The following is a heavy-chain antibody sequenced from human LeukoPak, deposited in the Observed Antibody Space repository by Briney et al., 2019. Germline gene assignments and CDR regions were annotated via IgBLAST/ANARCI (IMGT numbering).Heavy chain of an antibody. V-gene: IGHV3-33*05. CDR3: ARDAVPSGHGMDV. Sequence: GGSLRLSCAASGFTFSSQGMHWVRQAPGKGLDWVALISNDGRNKYYAGSVKGRFTISSDNSKNTLYLQMNSLRAEDTAVYFCARDAVPSGHGMDVWGQGTTVTVSS. CDR1: GFTFSSQG. CDR2: ISNDGRNK. D-gene: IGHD3-10*01. J-gene: IGHJ6*02.